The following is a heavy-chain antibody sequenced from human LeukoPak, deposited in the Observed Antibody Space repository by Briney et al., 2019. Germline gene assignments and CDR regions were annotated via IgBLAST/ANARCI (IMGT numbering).Heavy chain of an antibody. CDR3: ARDRAAGTLDF. Sequence: GSLRLSCAASGFTFNDYWMNWVRQVPGKGLEWIGYIQYSGTTEYNPSLASRATISVDTAKDQFSLNLRSVTAADTAVYYCARDRAAGTLDFWGQGTLVTVSS. V-gene: IGHV4-59*01. CDR1: GFTFNDYW. J-gene: IGHJ4*02. CDR2: IQYSGTT. D-gene: IGHD6-13*01.